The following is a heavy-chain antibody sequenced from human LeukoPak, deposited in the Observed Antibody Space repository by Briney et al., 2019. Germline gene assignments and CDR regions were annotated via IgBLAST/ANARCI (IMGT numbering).Heavy chain of an antibody. CDR3: ARHEYCSGGNCFYNMGV. J-gene: IGHJ6*04. Sequence: GGSLRLSCAASGFTFSTYWMTWVRQAPGKGLEWVANIKTDGSTKYYVDSVKGRFTISRDNAKNSLYLQMNSLRAEDTAVYYCARHEYCSGGNCFYNMGVWGKGTTVTVSS. CDR2: IKTDGSTK. V-gene: IGHV3-7*03. D-gene: IGHD2-15*01. CDR1: GFTFSTYW.